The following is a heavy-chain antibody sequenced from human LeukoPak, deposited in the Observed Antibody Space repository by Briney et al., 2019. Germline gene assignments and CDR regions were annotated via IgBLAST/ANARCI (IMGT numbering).Heavy chain of an antibody. V-gene: IGHV4-4*07. Sequence: YPPETLSLTCTVSGGSISSYYWSWIRQPAGKGLEWIGRIYTSGSTNYNPSLKSRVTMSVDTSKNQFSLKLSSATAADTAVYYCARDRYQLLYGGNWFDPWGQGTLVTVSS. J-gene: IGHJ5*02. D-gene: IGHD2-2*02. CDR2: IYTSGST. CDR1: GGSISSYY. CDR3: ARDRYQLLYGGNWFDP.